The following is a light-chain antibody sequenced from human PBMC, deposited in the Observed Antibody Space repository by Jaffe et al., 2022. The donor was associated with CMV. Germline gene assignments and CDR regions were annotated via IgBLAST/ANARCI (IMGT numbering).Light chain of an antibody. CDR3: QQYDNLPLRRWT. J-gene: IGKJ1*01. V-gene: IGKV1-33*01. CDR1: QDISNY. Sequence: DIQMTQSPSSLSASVGDRVTITCQASQDISNYLNWYQQKPGKAPKLLIYDASNLETGVPSRFSGSGSGTDFTFTISSLQPEDIATYYCQQYDNLPLRRWTFGQGTKVEIK. CDR2: DAS.